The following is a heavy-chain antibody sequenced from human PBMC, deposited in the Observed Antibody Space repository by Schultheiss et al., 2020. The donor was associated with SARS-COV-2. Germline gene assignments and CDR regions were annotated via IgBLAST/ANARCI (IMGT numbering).Heavy chain of an antibody. CDR1: GGSISSYY. CDR3: ARYCPGSRGGCGGDNYYYYYGMDV. Sequence: SETLSLTCTVSGGSISSYYWSWIRQPAGKGLEWIGRIYTSGSTNYNPSLKSRVTMSVDTSKNQFSLKLSSVTAADTAVYYCARYCPGSRGGCGGDNYYYYYGMDVWGQGTTVTVSS. V-gene: IGHV4-4*07. J-gene: IGHJ6*02. CDR2: IYTSGST. D-gene: IGHD2-21*01.